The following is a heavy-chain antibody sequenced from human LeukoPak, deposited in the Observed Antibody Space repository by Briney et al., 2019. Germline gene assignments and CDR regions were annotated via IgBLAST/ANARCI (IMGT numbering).Heavy chain of an antibody. CDR3: AKDYGDLKEDF. J-gene: IGHJ4*02. Sequence: GGSLRLSCAASGLTFSRHAMSWVRQAPGKGLEWVSSISGSGGSTYYAASVKGRFTISSDNAKNTLYLQMNSLRAEDTAVYYCAKDYGDLKEDFWGQGTLVTVSS. D-gene: IGHD4-17*01. CDR1: GLTFSRHA. CDR2: ISGSGGST. V-gene: IGHV3-23*01.